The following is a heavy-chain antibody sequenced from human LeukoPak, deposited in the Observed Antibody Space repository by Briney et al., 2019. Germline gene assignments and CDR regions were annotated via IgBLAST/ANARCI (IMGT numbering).Heavy chain of an antibody. V-gene: IGHV4-39*07. CDR1: GGSISSSSYY. Sequence: SETLSLTCTVSGGSISSSSYYWGWIRQPPGKGLEWIGSIYYSGSTYYNPSLKSRVTISVDTSKNQFSLKLSSVTAADTAVYYCARRDGSGYDYGGPLDYWGQGTLVTVSS. D-gene: IGHD5-12*01. CDR2: IYYSGST. J-gene: IGHJ4*02. CDR3: ARRDGSGYDYGGPLDY.